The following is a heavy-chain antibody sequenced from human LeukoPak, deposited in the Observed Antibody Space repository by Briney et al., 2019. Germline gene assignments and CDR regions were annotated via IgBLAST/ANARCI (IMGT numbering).Heavy chain of an antibody. CDR1: GSSISSSSYY. D-gene: IGHD1-26*01. CDR3: ARLSDEWELLPFDY. J-gene: IGHJ4*02. V-gene: IGHV4-39*01. CDR2: IYYSGST. Sequence: SETLSLTCTVSGSSISSSSYYWGWIRQPPGKGLEWIGSIYYSGSTYYNPSLKSRVTISVDTSKNQFSLKLSSVTAADTAVYYCARLSDEWELLPFDYWGQGTLVTVSS.